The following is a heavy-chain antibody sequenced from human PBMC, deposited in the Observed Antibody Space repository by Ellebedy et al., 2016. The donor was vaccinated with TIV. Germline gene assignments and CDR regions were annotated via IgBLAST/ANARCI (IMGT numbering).Heavy chain of an antibody. CDR1: GYTFPTYD. D-gene: IGHD1-1*01. J-gene: IGHJ4*02. V-gene: IGHV1-18*01. CDR2: MNVHNGNT. Sequence: ASVKVSCKTSGYTFPTYDINWVRQAPGQGLEWMGWMNVHNGNTNYAQKFQGRLTMTTDTSTNTAYVELSSLRSEDTAVYYCARDPKYKRSFDYWGQGTLVTVSS. CDR3: ARDPKYKRSFDY.